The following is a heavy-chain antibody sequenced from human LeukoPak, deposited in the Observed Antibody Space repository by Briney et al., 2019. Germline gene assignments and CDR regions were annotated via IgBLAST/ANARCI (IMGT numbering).Heavy chain of an antibody. CDR1: GGSFSGYY. D-gene: IGHD3-16*01. V-gene: IGHV4-34*01. CDR2: INHSGCT. J-gene: IGHJ4*02. CDR3: ARSPRGISLDY. Sequence: PSETLSLTCAVYGGSFSGYYWSWIRQPPGKGLEWIGEINHSGCTNYNPSLKSRVTISVDTSKNQFSLKLSSVTAADTAVYYCARSPRGISLDYWGQGTLVTVSS.